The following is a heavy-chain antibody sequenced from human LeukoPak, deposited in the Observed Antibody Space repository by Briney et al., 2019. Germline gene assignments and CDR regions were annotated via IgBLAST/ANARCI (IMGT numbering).Heavy chain of an antibody. CDR3: ATGTHYDLLPF. Sequence: ASVKVSCKVSGYSLTELSTHWVRQAPGKGLEWMGGFDPGSGEIIYEQKFQDRVNMTEDTSTDTAYMELSSLRSEDTALYYCATGTHYDLLPFWGQGTLVTVSS. CDR2: FDPGSGEI. V-gene: IGHV1-24*01. D-gene: IGHD3-9*01. J-gene: IGHJ4*02. CDR1: GYSLTELS.